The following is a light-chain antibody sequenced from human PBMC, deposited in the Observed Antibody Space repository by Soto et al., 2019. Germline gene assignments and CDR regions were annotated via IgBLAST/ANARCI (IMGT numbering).Light chain of an antibody. Sequence: QSALTQPASVSGSPGQSITISCTGTSSDVGNYNYVSWYQQHPGKAPKLMIHDVSNRPSGVSNRVSGSKSGNTASLTISELQAEDEADYYCSSYTSSSTYVVGTGTKVTV. CDR1: SSDVGNYNY. CDR2: DVS. J-gene: IGLJ1*01. CDR3: SSYTSSSTYV. V-gene: IGLV2-14*01.